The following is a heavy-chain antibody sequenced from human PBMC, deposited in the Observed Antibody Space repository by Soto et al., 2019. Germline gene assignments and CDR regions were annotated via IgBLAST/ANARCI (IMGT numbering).Heavy chain of an antibody. J-gene: IGHJ3*02. CDR3: ARDRGAFDI. Sequence: GGSLRLSCAASGFTFSSYAMSWVRQAPGKGLEWVSAISGSGGSTYYADSVKGRFTISRDNAKNSLYLQMNSLRAEDTAVYYCARDRGAFDIWGQGTMVTVSS. CDR1: GFTFSSYA. V-gene: IGHV3-23*01. CDR2: ISGSGGST.